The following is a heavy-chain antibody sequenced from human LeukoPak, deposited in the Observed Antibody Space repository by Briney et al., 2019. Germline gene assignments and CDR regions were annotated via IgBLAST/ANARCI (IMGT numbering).Heavy chain of an antibody. J-gene: IGHJ4*02. V-gene: IGHV4-34*01. D-gene: IGHD6-13*01. CDR2: INHSGST. Sequence: SETLSLTCAAYGGSFSGYYWSWIRQPPGKGLEWIGEINHSGSTNYNPSLKSRVTMSVDTSKNQFSLKLSSVTAADTAVYYCVGYSSSWPYWGQGTLVTVSS. CDR3: VGYSSSWPY. CDR1: GGSFSGYY.